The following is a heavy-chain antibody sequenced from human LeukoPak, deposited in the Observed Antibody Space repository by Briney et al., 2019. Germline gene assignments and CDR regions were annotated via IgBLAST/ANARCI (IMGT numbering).Heavy chain of an antibody. CDR2: ISISGST. CDR3: ARHSQHSRDLGSARNFDY. J-gene: IGHJ4*02. Sequence: SQTLSLICTVSGGSISSYYWSWIRQPPGKRLEWIGYISISGSTNYNPSLKSRVTISVDTSKNMFSLRLTSVTAADTAVYYCARHSQHSRDLGSARNFDYWGQGTLVTVSS. V-gene: IGHV4-59*08. D-gene: IGHD7-27*01. CDR1: GGSISSYY.